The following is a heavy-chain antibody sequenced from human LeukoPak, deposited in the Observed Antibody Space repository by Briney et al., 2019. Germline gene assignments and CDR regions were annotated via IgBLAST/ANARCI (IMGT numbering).Heavy chain of an antibody. CDR2: INHSGST. V-gene: IGHV4-34*01. D-gene: IGHD2-2*02. CDR3: ARGRGGADIVVVPAAIGRGAFDI. CDR1: GGSFSGYY. Sequence: SETLSLTCAVYGGSFSGYYWSWIRQPPGKGLEWIGEINHSGSTNYNPSLKSRVTISVDTSKNQFSLKLSSVTAADTAVCYCARGRGGADIVVVPAAIGRGAFDIWGQGTMVTVSS. J-gene: IGHJ3*02.